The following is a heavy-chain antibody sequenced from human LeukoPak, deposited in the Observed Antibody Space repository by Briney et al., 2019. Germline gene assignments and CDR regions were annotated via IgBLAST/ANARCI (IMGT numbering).Heavy chain of an antibody. D-gene: IGHD5-18*01. J-gene: IGHJ4*02. CDR3: AEGYNYGYGY. CDR2: ISAQHGQT. Sequence: ASVKVSCKTSGYSENFYGITWVRQVAGQGLEWMGWISAQHGQTEYAPNSQDRVTMTTDTHTNTAYMELRSLRSDDTAVYYCAEGYNYGYGYWGQGTLVTVSS. CDR1: GYSENFYG. V-gene: IGHV1-18*01.